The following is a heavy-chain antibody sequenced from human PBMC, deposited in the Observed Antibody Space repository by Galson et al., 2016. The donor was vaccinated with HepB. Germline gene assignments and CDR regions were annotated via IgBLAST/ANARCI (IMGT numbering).Heavy chain of an antibody. CDR1: EFTFSSYA. Sequence: SLRLSCAASEFTFSSYAMSWVRQAPGKGLEWVSAIDSSGHSTYYTDSVTGRFTISRDNSKNTLYLQTNSLRYEDTAVYYCAKAATPVFYYLGMDVWGQGTTVTVSS. J-gene: IGHJ6*02. V-gene: IGHV3-23*01. CDR2: IDSSGHST. CDR3: AKAATPVFYYLGMDV.